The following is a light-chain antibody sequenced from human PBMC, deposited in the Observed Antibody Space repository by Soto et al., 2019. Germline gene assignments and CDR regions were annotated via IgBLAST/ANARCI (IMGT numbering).Light chain of an antibody. V-gene: IGLV2-23*02. J-gene: IGLJ1*01. CDR2: EVS. CDR1: SSDVGSYNF. Sequence: QSVLTQAASVSGSPGQSITISCTGASSDVGSYNFVSWYQQHPGKAPKVMIYEVSKRPSGVSNRFSGSKSGNTASLTISGLQAEDGADYYCCSYAGSSTPLIFGTGTKVTVL. CDR3: CSYAGSSTPLI.